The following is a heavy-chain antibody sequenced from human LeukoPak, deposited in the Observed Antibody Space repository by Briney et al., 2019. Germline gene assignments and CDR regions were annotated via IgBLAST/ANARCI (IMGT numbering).Heavy chain of an antibody. D-gene: IGHD6-13*01. CDR2: MNSNSGDT. CDR1: GYTFTSYD. J-gene: IGHJ4*02. V-gene: IGHV1-8*01. CDR3: ARGSSSFPDY. Sequence: ASVTVSFTASGYTFTSYDINWVRQATGQGLKWMGWMNSNSGDTGYAQKFQGRVTMTRNTSISTAYMELSSLRSEDTAVYYCARGSSSFPDYWGQGTLVTVSS.